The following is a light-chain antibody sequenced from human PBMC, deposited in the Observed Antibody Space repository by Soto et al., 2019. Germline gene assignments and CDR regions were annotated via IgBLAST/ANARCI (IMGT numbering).Light chain of an antibody. CDR3: HQYYDTPPFT. CDR2: WAS. CDR1: QTVLYRSNNKNY. Sequence: DIVMTQSPDSLAVSLGERATINCKSSQTVLYRSNNKNYLAWYQQKPGQPPKLLIYWASTRESGVPDRFSGSGSGTDFTLTINSLQAEDVAGYYCHQYYDTPPFTLGGGTKVEIK. V-gene: IGKV4-1*01. J-gene: IGKJ4*01.